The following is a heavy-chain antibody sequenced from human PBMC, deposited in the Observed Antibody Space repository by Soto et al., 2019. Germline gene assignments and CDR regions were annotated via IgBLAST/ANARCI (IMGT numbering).Heavy chain of an antibody. Sequence: EVQLLESGGGLVQPGGSLRLSCAASGFTFSSYAMSWVRQAPGEGLEWVSAISGSGGSTYYADSVKGRFTISRDNSKKTLYLQMNSLRAEDTAVYYCAKEFLYGDYPYWYFDLWGRGTLVAVSS. CDR1: GFTFSSYA. D-gene: IGHD4-17*01. J-gene: IGHJ2*01. V-gene: IGHV3-23*01. CDR2: ISGSGGST. CDR3: AKEFLYGDYPYWYFDL.